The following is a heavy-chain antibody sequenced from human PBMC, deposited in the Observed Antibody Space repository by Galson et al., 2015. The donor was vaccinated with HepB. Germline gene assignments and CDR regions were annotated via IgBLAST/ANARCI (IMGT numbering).Heavy chain of an antibody. D-gene: IGHD3-9*01. CDR2: IGTAGDT. V-gene: IGHV3-13*01. CDR3: ARGDFRDYDILTGYLDYYYGMDV. J-gene: IGHJ6*02. Sequence: SLRLSCAASGFTFSSYDMHWVRQATGKGLEWVSAIGTAGDTYYPGSVKGRFTISRENAKNSLYLQMNSLRAGDTAVYYCARGDFRDYDILTGYLDYYYGMDVWGQGTTVTVSS. CDR1: GFTFSSYD.